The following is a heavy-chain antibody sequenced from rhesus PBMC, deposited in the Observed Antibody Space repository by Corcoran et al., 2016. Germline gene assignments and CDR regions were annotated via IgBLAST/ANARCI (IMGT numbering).Heavy chain of an antibody. V-gene: IGHV4-57*02. Sequence: QLQLQESGPGLVKPSETLSLTCAVSGGSVSSSNWWSWIRQPPGKGLEWIGRISGSGASTSNNPSLTSRVTISADTSKNRFSLKVSSVTAADTAVYYWARGSGSWTWDFEFWGQGALVTVSS. CDR2: ISGSGAST. CDR3: ARGSGSWTWDFEF. J-gene: IGHJ1*01. CDR1: GGSVSSSNW. D-gene: IGHD6-25*01.